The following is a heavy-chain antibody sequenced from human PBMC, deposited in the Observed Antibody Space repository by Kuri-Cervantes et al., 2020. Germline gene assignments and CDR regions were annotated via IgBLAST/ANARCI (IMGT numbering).Heavy chain of an antibody. D-gene: IGHD4-17*01. CDR3: ARGCYDYGDYCDAFDI. CDR2: IKQDGSEK. V-gene: IGHV3-7*01. CDR1: GFTFSSSW. Sequence: GESLKISCAASGFTFSSSWMSWVRQAPGKGLEWVANIKQDGSEKYYVDSVKGRFTISRDNAKNSLYLQMNSLRAEDTAVYYCARGCYDYGDYCDAFDIWGQGTTVTVSS. J-gene: IGHJ3*02.